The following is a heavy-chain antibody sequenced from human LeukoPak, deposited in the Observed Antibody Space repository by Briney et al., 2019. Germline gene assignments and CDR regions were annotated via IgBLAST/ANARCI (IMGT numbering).Heavy chain of an antibody. CDR1: GFTFSDYY. V-gene: IGHV3-11*01. D-gene: IGHD3-22*01. Sequence: GGSLRLSCAAPGFTFSDYYMSWIRQAPGKGLEWVSYISSSGSTIYYADSVKGRFTISRDNAKNSLYLQMNSLRAEDTAVYYCARASVRGSSGYYGAFDIWDQGTMVTVSS. CDR3: ARASVRGSSGYYGAFDI. CDR2: ISSSGSTI. J-gene: IGHJ3*02.